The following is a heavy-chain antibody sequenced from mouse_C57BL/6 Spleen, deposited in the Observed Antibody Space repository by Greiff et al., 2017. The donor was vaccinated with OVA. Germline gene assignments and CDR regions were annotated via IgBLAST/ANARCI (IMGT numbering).Heavy chain of an antibody. CDR3: ARGGRQPPPFAY. CDR1: GYTFTSYW. D-gene: IGHD3-2*01. J-gene: IGHJ3*01. CDR2: IYPGSGST. Sequence: QVQLQQPGAELVKPGASVKMSCKASGYTFTSYWITWVKQRPGQGLEWIGDIYPGSGSTNYNEKFKSKATLTVDTSSSTAYMQLSSLTSEDSAVYYCARGGRQPPPFAYWGQGTLVTVSA. V-gene: IGHV1-55*01.